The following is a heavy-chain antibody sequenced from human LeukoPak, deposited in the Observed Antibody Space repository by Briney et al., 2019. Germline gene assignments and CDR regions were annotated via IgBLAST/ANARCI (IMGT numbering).Heavy chain of an antibody. CDR2: INHSGIT. D-gene: IGHD1-14*01. CDR1: GGSFSGYY. Sequence: PSETLSLTCAVYGGSFSGYYWSWIRQPPGKGLEWIGEINHSGITNYNPSLKSRVTISVDTSKNQFSLKLSSVTAADTAVYYCARFEVTEKVIFDCWGQGTLVTVSS. J-gene: IGHJ4*02. V-gene: IGHV4-34*01. CDR3: ARFEVTEKVIFDC.